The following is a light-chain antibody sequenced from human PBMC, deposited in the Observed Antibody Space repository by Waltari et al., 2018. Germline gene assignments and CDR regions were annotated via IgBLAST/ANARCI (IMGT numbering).Light chain of an antibody. CDR3: CSFAGSVTFVV. CDR2: EVT. Sequence: QSALTQPASVSGSPGPSITIFCSGTSSHVGNYNLVSWYQQHPGKAPKVIIYEVTKRPSGVSNRFSGSKSGNTASLTISGLQAEDEAEYFCCSFAGSVTFVVFGGGTKVTVL. CDR1: SSHVGNYNL. J-gene: IGLJ2*01. V-gene: IGLV2-23*02.